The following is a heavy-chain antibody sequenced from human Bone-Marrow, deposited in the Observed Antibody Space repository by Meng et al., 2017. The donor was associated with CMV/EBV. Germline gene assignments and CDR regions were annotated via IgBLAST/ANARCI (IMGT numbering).Heavy chain of an antibody. CDR3: ARERELTIFGVVTDYYGMDV. J-gene: IGHJ6*02. Sequence: LRLSCTVSGGSISSGGYYWSWIRQHPGKGLEWIGYIYYSGSTYYNPSLKIRVTISVDTSKNQFSLKLSSVTAADTAVYYCARERELTIFGVVTDYYGMDVWGQGTTVTVYS. CDR2: IYYSGST. V-gene: IGHV4-31*03. CDR1: GGSISSGGYY. D-gene: IGHD3-3*01.